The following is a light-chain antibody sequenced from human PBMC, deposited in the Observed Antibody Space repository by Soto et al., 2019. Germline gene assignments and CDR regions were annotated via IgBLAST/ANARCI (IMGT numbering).Light chain of an antibody. CDR1: QNIDND. CDR3: QQTYITPRT. J-gene: IGKJ2*02. V-gene: IGKV1-39*01. Sequence: DIQMTQSPPSLSASVGDRVTITCRASQNIDNDLNWYQQKPGKAPNLLIYTTSILQSGVPSRFSGSGSGTHFTLTISSLRPEDFATYYCQQTYITPRTFGQGTKLEIK. CDR2: TTS.